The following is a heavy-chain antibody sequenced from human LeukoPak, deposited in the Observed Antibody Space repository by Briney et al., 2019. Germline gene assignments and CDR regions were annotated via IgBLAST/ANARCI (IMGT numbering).Heavy chain of an antibody. Sequence: SETLSLTCTVSGGSISSSNYYWGWIRQPPGKGLEWFGSMFYSESTYYNPSLRSRVTISVDTSKNQFSLKLSSVTAADTAVYYCARGVQLWLMSKRYFDYWAREPWSPSPQ. CDR2: MFYSEST. J-gene: IGHJ4*02. CDR3: ARGVQLWLMSKRYFDY. V-gene: IGHV4-39*07. D-gene: IGHD5-18*01. CDR1: GGSISSSNYY.